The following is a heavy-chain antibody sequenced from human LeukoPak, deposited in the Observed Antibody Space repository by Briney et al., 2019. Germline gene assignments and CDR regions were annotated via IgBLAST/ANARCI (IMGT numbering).Heavy chain of an antibody. D-gene: IGHD3-22*01. J-gene: IGHJ4*02. CDR2: MNPHSGNT. CDR3: ARGFRSDSSGRKFDC. V-gene: IGHV1-8*01. Sequence: ASVKVSCKASGYTFTTSDINWVRQATGQGLEWMGWMNPHSGNTGYAQNFQGRVTMTRNTSIGTAYMELSSLRSEDTAVYYCARGFRSDSSGRKFDCWGQGTLVTVSS. CDR1: GYTFTTSD.